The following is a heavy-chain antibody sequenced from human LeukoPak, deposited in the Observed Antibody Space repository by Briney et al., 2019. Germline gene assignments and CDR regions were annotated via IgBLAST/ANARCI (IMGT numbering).Heavy chain of an antibody. CDR1: GGSISSYY. Sequence: PSETLSLTCTVSGGSISSYYWSWIRQPPGKGLEWIGYIYYSGTTNYNPSLKSRVTISVDTSKNQFSLKLSSVTAADTAVYYCARDLSSSSWYGWFDPWGQGTLVTVSS. CDR2: IYYSGTT. V-gene: IGHV4-59*12. J-gene: IGHJ5*02. D-gene: IGHD6-13*01. CDR3: ARDLSSSSWYGWFDP.